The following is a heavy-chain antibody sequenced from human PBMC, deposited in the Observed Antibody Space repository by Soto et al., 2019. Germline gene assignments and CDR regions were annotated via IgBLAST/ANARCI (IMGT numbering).Heavy chain of an antibody. CDR3: ARFVRHQLPTIDF. CDR1: GYTFTSYD. CDR2: MNPESGNI. V-gene: IGHV1-8*01. D-gene: IGHD2-2*01. Sequence: ASVKVSCKASGYTFTSYDINWVRQATGQGLEWMGWMNPESGNIGFAQKFQGRVTMTRNTSISTAYMDLIGLRSDDTAVYYCARFVRHQLPTIDFWGQGTMVTVSS. J-gene: IGHJ4*02.